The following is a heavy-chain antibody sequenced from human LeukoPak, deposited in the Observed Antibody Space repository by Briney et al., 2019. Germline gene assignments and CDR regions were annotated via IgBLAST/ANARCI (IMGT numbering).Heavy chain of an antibody. D-gene: IGHD3-3*01. J-gene: IGHJ4*02. CDR2: ISSSSRYI. V-gene: IGHV3-21*01. CDR3: ARDRPTGASRLFVVQ. Sequence: PGGSLRLSCAASGFTFSTYSMNWVRQAPGKGLEWVSSISSSSRYIYYADSVKGRFTISRDNAKNSLYLLMNSLRAEDTAVYYCARDRPTGASRLFVVQWGQGTLVTVSS. CDR1: GFTFSTYS.